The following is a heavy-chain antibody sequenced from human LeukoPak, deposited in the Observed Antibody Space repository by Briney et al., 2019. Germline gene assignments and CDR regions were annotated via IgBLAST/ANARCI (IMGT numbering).Heavy chain of an antibody. J-gene: IGHJ5*02. V-gene: IGHV3-74*01. CDR3: ARDPRNAGLAP. CDR1: GFSLSGYW. CDR2: NNGDGSTT. Sequence: GGSLRLSCVASGFSLSGYWMYWVRQAPGKGLMYISRNNGDGSTTNYADVVKGRFTMSRDNVKNTLYLQMNSLRVEDTAVYYCARDPRNAGLAPWGQGTLVTVSS.